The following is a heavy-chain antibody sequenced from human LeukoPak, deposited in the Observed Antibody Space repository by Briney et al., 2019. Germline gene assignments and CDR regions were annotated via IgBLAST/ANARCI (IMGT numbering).Heavy chain of an antibody. CDR2: ISGGASNT. V-gene: IGHV3-23*01. Sequence: GGSLRLSCAASGFIFSGYAMNWVRQAPGKGLEWVSSISGGASNTYYADSVKGRFTISRDNSKNTLYLQMNSLGAEDTGVYYCAKDLPVRSGPDYWGRGTLVTVSS. J-gene: IGHJ4*02. D-gene: IGHD6-19*01. CDR1: GFIFSGYA. CDR3: AKDLPVRSGPDY.